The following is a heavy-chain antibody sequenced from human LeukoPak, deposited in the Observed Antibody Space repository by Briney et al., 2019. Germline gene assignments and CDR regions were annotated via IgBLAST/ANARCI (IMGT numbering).Heavy chain of an antibody. CDR1: GGSFSGYY. CDR3: ARHQPNDYGDADDAFDI. Sequence: KPSETLSLTCAVYGGSFSGYYWSWIRQPPGEGLEWIGEINHSGSTNYNPSLKSRVTISVDTSKNQFSLKLSSVTAADTAVYYCARHQPNDYGDADDAFDIWGQGTMVTVSS. J-gene: IGHJ3*02. V-gene: IGHV4-34*01. D-gene: IGHD4-17*01. CDR2: INHSGST.